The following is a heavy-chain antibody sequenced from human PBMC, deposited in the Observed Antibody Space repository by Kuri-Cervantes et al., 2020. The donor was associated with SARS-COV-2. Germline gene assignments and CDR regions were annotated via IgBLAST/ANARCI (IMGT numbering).Heavy chain of an antibody. CDR2: IYYSGST. CDR1: GGSISSGGYY. J-gene: IGHJ4*02. Sequence: LRLSCTVSGGSISSGGYYWSWIRQHPGKGLEWIGYIYYSGSTYYNPSLKSRATISVDTSKNQFSLKLSSLTAADTAVYYCARGYYDSSGKYFDYWGQGTLVTVSS. CDR3: ARGYYDSSGKYFDY. V-gene: IGHV4-30-4*08. D-gene: IGHD3-22*01.